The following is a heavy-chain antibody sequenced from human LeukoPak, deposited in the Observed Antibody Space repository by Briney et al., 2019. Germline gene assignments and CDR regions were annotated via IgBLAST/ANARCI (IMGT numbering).Heavy chain of an antibody. D-gene: IGHD3-10*01. V-gene: IGHV3-64*01. CDR3: ARMTLYGSGTVD. Sequence: GGSLRLSCAASGFTFSSYAMHWVRQAPGKGLEYVSGISSNGGSTYYASSVKGRFTISRDNSKNIVKLQMGSLRVEDTAVYHCARMTLYGSGTVDWGQGILVTVSS. J-gene: IGHJ4*02. CDR1: GFTFSSYA. CDR2: ISSNGGST.